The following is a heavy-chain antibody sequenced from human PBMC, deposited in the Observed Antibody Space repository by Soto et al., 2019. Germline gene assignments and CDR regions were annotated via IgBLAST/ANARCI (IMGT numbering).Heavy chain of an antibody. Sequence: PGGSLRLSCAASGFTFSDYYMSWIRQAPGKGLEWVSYISSSSSYTNYADSVKGRFTISRDNAKNSLYLQMNSLRAEGTAVYYCARDPYATYSSAGNWFDPWGQGTLVTVFS. CDR1: GFTFSDYY. CDR3: ARDPYATYSSAGNWFDP. V-gene: IGHV3-11*06. J-gene: IGHJ5*02. CDR2: ISSSSSYT. D-gene: IGHD6-25*01.